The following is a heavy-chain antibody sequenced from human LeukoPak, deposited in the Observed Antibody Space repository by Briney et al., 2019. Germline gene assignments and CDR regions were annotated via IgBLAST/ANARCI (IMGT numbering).Heavy chain of an antibody. CDR2: INPNSGGT. D-gene: IGHD3-10*01. V-gene: IGHV1-2*02. CDR1: GYTFTGYY. Sequence: ASVKVSCKASGYTFTGYYMHWVRQAPGQGLEWMGWINPNSGGTNYAQKFQGRVTMTRDTSISTAYMELSRLRSDDTAVYYCARVTRITMVRGVITPSPYWGQGTLVTVSS. J-gene: IGHJ4*02. CDR3: ARVTRITMVRGVITPSPY.